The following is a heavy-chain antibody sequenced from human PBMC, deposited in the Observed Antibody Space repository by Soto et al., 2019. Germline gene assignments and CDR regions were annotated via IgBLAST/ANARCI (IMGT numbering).Heavy chain of an antibody. CDR1: GGSISSYY. CDR3: ARDSGDYQGFEY. V-gene: IGHV4-4*07. J-gene: IGHJ4*02. Sequence: QVQLQESGPGLVKPSETLSLTCTVSGGSISSYYWSWVRQPAGKGLEWIGRVYTSGSTNYNPSLNSRVTVSLDTSKNQFSLRVDSVTAADTAVYYCARDSGDYQGFEYWGQGTLVTVSS. D-gene: IGHD4-17*01. CDR2: VYTSGST.